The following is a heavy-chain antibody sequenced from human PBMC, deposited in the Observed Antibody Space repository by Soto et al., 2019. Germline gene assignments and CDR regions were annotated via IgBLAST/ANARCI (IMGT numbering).Heavy chain of an antibody. J-gene: IGHJ4*02. V-gene: IGHV3-23*01. CDR2: ISGSGGST. CDR1: GFTFSSYA. Sequence: EVQLLESGGGLVQPGGSLRLSCAASGFTFSSYAMSWVRQARGKGLEWVSAISGSGGSTYYADSVKGRFTISRDNSKNTLYLQMNSLRAEDTAVYYCANDRSGWYGQYYFDYWGQGTLVTVSS. CDR3: ANDRSGWYGQYYFDY. D-gene: IGHD6-19*01.